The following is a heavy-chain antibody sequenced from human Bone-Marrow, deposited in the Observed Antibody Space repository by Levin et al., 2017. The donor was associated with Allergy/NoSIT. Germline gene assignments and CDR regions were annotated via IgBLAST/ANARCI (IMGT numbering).Heavy chain of an antibody. J-gene: IGHJ4*02. CDR3: ARVVSLSTVTSDFDY. V-gene: IGHV3-30-3*01. Sequence: LSLTCAASGFTFRSYAMHWVRQAPGKGLEWVAVISYDGSNKYYADSVKGRFTISRDNSKNTLYLQMNSLRAEDTAVYYCARVVSLSTVTSDFDYWGQGTLVTVSS. D-gene: IGHD4-17*01. CDR1: GFTFRSYA. CDR2: ISYDGSNK.